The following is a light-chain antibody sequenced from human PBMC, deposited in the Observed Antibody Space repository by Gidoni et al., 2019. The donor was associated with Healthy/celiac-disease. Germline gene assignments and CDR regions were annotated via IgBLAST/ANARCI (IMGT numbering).Light chain of an antibody. V-gene: IGKV1-5*03. CDR3: QQYNSYPT. J-gene: IGKJ3*01. CDR1: QSISSW. Sequence: DIQMTQSPSTLSASVGDRVTITCRARQSISSWLAWYQQKPGKAPKLLIYKASSLESGVPSRFSGSGSGTEFTLTISSLQPDDFATYYCQQYNSYPTFXPXTKVDIK. CDR2: KAS.